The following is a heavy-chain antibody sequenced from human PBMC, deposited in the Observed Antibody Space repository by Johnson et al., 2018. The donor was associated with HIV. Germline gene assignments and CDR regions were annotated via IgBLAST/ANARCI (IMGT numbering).Heavy chain of an antibody. V-gene: IGHV3-30-3*01. CDR2: ISYHGTNK. CDR1: GFIFSRFA. D-gene: IGHD2-15*01. J-gene: IGHJ3*02. Sequence: QVQLMESGGGVVQPGRSLRLSCAASGFIFSRFAMHWVRQAPGKGLEWMAVISYHGTNKYYADSVKGRSTISRDKSKNTLYLQLNSLRAEDTAVYHCARERYGSQAIDAFDIWGQGTMVTVSS. CDR3: ARERYGSQAIDAFDI.